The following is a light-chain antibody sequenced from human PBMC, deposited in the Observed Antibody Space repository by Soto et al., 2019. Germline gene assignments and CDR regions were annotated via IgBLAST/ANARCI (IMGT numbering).Light chain of an antibody. CDR1: QSVHKWF. CDR3: QQYGSSPWT. CDR2: GAS. Sequence: IVLSQSPCTLSLSQGDRATLSCRASQSVHKWFFAWYQQRPGQAPRLLIFGASSRATGIPDRFSGSGSGTDLTLTINRLEPEDSAVYFCQQYGSSPWTFGQGTKVDI. V-gene: IGKV3-20*01. J-gene: IGKJ1*01.